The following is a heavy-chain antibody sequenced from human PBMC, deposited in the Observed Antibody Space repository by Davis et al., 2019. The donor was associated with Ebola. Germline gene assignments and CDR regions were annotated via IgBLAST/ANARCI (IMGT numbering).Heavy chain of an antibody. Sequence: PGGSLRLSCAASGFTFSSYTMNWVRQAPGKGLEWVSYIGTRGDPTVYADCVKGRFTVSRDDANNSLFLLMNSLRDEDTAIYYCVRDYLFALDIWGQGTMVTVSS. CDR3: VRDYLFALDI. CDR2: IGTRGDPT. CDR1: GFTFSSYT. J-gene: IGHJ3*02. V-gene: IGHV3-48*02.